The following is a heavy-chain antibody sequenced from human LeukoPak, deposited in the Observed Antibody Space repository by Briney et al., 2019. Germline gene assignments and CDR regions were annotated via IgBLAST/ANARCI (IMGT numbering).Heavy chain of an antibody. CDR3: ARVSPYYGSGRSTVDY. CDR2: IYYSGST. Sequence: SETLSLTCTVSGGSISSGGYYWSWIRQHTGKGLEWIGYIYYSGSTYYNPSLKSRVTISVDTSKNQFSLKLNSVTAADTAVYYCARVSPYYGSGRSTVDYWGQGTLVTVSS. J-gene: IGHJ4*02. V-gene: IGHV4-31*03. D-gene: IGHD3-10*01. CDR1: GGSISSGGYY.